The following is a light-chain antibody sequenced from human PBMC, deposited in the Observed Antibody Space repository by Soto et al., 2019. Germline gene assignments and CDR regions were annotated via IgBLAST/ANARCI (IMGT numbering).Light chain of an antibody. V-gene: IGKV1-5*01. CDR3: QQYSTYPWT. CDR2: DAS. CDR1: QSISSW. Sequence: DIQMTQSPSTLSASVGDRVTITCRASQSISSWLAGYQQKPGKAPKVLIFDASSLESGVPTRCSGSGAATEFALTIISLQPDDLATYYCQQYSTYPWTCGQGTKVDIK. J-gene: IGKJ1*01.